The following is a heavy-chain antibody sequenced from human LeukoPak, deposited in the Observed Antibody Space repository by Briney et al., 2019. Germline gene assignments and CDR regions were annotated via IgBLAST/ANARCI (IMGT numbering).Heavy chain of an antibody. CDR1: GFTFSSYG. CDR3: AKEKDSSSWGFDY. Sequence: PGGSLRLSCAASGFTFSSYGMSWVRQAPGKGLEWVSTISSSGRSTYYADSVKGRFTISRDNSKNTLYLQMNSLRAEDTAVYYCAKEKDSSSWGFDYWGQGTLVTVSS. V-gene: IGHV3-23*01. J-gene: IGHJ4*02. D-gene: IGHD6-13*01. CDR2: ISSSGRST.